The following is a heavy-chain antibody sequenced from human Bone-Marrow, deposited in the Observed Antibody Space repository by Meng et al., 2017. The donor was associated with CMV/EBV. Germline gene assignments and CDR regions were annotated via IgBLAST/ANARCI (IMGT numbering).Heavy chain of an antibody. CDR3: ARDPATYDFWSGYIRRDYYYGMDV. D-gene: IGHD3-3*01. J-gene: IGHJ6*02. V-gene: IGHV4-61*01. CDR2: IYYSGST. Sequence: SETLSLTCTVSGGSVSSGSYYWSWIRQPPGKGLEWIGYIYYSGSTNYNPSLKSRVTISVDTSKNQFSLTLSSVTAADKAVYYCARDPATYDFWSGYIRRDYYYGMDVWGQGTTVTVSS. CDR1: GGSVSSGSYY.